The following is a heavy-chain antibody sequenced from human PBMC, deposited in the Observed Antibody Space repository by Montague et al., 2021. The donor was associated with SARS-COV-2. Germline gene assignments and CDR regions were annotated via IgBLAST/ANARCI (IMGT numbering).Heavy chain of an antibody. CDR1: GFSFSTYA. CDR3: AKDKATLTRGLVSLFCHGMDV. D-gene: IGHD3-10*01. Sequence: SLRLSCAASGFSFSTYAMNWVRHVPGKGLEWVSSIYSATNTEYADIVKGRFIVSRDNSKNTLYLQMNSLRPEDTAVYYCAKDKATLTRGLVSLFCHGMDVWGQGTTVSVSS. J-gene: IGHJ6*02. V-gene: IGHV3-23*03. CDR2: IYSATNT.